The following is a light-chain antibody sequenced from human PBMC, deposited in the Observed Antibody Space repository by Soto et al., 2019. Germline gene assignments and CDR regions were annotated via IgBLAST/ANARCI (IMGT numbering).Light chain of an antibody. V-gene: IGKV3-20*01. CDR1: QRVSSSY. Sequence: EIVLTQSPGTLSLSPGERVTLSCRASQRVSSSYLAWYQQKPGQAPRLLIYGASSRATGIPDRFSGSGSGTDFTLTISRLEPEDFAVYYCQQYGSSPAFGGGTKVEIK. J-gene: IGKJ4*01. CDR3: QQYGSSPA. CDR2: GAS.